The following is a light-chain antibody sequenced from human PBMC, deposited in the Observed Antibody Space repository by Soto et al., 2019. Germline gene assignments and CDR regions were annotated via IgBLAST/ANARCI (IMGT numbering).Light chain of an antibody. V-gene: IGKV3-15*01. CDR2: AAS. Sequence: EIVMTQSPATLSVSPGERATLSCKASQSVSSNLAWYQQKPGQAPRLLIYAASTRATGIPARFSGSGSGTEFTLTISSLQSEDFAVYYCQQYNNWPPNTFGPGTKVDIK. CDR1: QSVSSN. CDR3: QQYNNWPPNT. J-gene: IGKJ3*01.